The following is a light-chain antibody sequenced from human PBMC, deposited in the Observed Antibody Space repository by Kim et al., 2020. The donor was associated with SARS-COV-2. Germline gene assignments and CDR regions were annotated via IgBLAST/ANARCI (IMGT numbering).Light chain of an antibody. CDR3: QQYDNSPIT. J-gene: IGKJ5*01. CDR2: GAS. CDR1: QSISSSY. Sequence: CPGERATLSCRASQSISSSYLAWYQEKPGQAPRILIYGASSRATGIPDRFSGSGSGTDFALTISRLEPEDFAVYYCQQYDNSPITFGQGTRLEIK. V-gene: IGKV3-20*01.